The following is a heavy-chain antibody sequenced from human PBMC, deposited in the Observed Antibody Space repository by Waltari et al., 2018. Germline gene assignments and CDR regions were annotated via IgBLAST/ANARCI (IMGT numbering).Heavy chain of an antibody. Sequence: QLHLHESGPGLVRPSETLSLSCTVSGGSLRHTSYYWGCVRQPPGKGLEWIGAMYFRGSTYYKPSLKSRVTMSVDTSKNQFSLNLTSVTAADTALYFCARHSPRYGGLPMGDFSLFLDYWGQGTLVTVSS. D-gene: IGHD3-16*02. CDR3: ARHSPRYGGLPMGDFSLFLDY. J-gene: IGHJ4*02. CDR2: MYFRGST. V-gene: IGHV4-39*01. CDR1: GGSLRHTSYY.